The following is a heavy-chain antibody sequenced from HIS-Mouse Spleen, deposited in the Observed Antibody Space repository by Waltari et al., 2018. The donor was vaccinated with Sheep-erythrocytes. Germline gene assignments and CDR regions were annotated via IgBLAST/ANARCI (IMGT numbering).Heavy chain of an antibody. CDR2: IIPILGIA. CDR1: GGTFSSYA. D-gene: IGHD1-26*01. V-gene: IGHV1-69*04. CDR3: AQTGATTPHFDY. Sequence: QVQLVQSGAEVKKPGSSVKVSCKASGGTFSSYAISWVRQAPGQGLEWMGRIIPILGIANYEQKFQGRVKITADKSTSTAYMELSSLRSEDTAVYYCAQTGATTPHFDYWGQGTLVTVSS. J-gene: IGHJ4*02.